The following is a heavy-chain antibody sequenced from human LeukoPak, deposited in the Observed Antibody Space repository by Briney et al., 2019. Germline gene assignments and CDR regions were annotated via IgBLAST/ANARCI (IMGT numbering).Heavy chain of an antibody. D-gene: IGHD5-12*01. CDR3: TTAKWLLKY. CDR1: GFTFSGSA. CDR2: SKNTADGGTT. V-gene: IGHV3-15*01. Sequence: GGSLRLSCAASGFTFSGSAMHWVRQAPGKGLEWVGRSKNTADGGTTDYAAPVKGRFTISRDDSKSTLYLQMNSLKTEDTAVYFCTTAKWLLKYWGQGTLVTVSS. J-gene: IGHJ4*02.